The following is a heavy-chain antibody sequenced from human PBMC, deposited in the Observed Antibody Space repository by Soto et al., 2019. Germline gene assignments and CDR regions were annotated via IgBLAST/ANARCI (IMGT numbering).Heavy chain of an antibody. CDR1: GYTFTSYG. V-gene: IGHV1-18*01. D-gene: IGHD2-2*02. Sequence: ASVKVSCKASGYTFTSYGISWVRQAPGQGLEWMGWISAYNGNTNYAQKLQGRVTMTTDTSTSTAYMELRSLRSDDTAVYYCARVGYCSSTSCYTEYYYYGMDVWGQGTTVTVSS. J-gene: IGHJ6*02. CDR2: ISAYNGNT. CDR3: ARVGYCSSTSCYTEYYYYGMDV.